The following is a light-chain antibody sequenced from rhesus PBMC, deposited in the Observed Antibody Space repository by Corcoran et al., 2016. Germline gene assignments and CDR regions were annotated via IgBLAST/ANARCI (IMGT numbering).Light chain of an antibody. V-gene: IGKV1-33*02. Sequence: DIQMTQSPSSLSASVGDRVTITCQASQGISSWLAWYQQKPGKAPKLLIYASSSLQSGVPSRFSGSGSGTDFTLTISSLQPEEFATYYCPQHNSYPFTFGPGTKLDIK. CDR1: QGISSW. J-gene: IGKJ3*01. CDR2: ASS. CDR3: PQHNSYPFT.